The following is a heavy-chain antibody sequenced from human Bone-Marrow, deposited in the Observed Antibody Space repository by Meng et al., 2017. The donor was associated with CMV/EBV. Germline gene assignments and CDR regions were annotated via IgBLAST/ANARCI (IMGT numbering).Heavy chain of an antibody. CDR2: VDSDGSGT. J-gene: IGHJ4*02. D-gene: IGHD3-10*01. CDR3: ARDGRGEFES. CDR1: GITSSRYW. V-gene: IGHV3-74*01. Sequence: LSCAASGITSSRYWMHLVRQVPGQGVMWVSHVDSDGSGTNYAASVKGRFTISRDDAKSTLYLQMNSLRAEDTAVYYCARDGRGEFESWGQGALVTVSS.